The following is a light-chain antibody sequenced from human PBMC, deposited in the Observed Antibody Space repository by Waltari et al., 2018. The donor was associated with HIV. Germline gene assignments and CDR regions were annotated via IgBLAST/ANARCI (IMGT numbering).Light chain of an antibody. V-gene: IGLV1-47*01. CDR1: TANIGANF. CDR2: RDN. J-gene: IGLJ2*01. Sequence: QSVLTQPPSASGTPGQKVTISCSGGTANIGANFVFWFQQFPGTAPKLLIYRDNLRHSGVPARFSGSTSGTSASLTISGLRSDDEAHYFCAVLDDTLGGGVFGGGTKLTVL. CDR3: AVLDDTLGGGV.